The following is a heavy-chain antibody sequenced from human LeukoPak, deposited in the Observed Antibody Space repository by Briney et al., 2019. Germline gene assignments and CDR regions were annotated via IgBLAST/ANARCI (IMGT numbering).Heavy chain of an antibody. CDR2: IYHSGST. V-gene: IGHV4-4*02. D-gene: IGHD2-15*01. Sequence: SETLSLTCAVSGGSISSTNWWSWVRQPPGKGLEWIGEIYHSGSTNYNPSLKSRVTISVDKSKNQFSLRLSSVTVADTAVYYCARVAATYYYYYGMDVWGQGTTVTVSS. CDR3: ARVAATYYYYYGMDV. CDR1: GGSISSTNW. J-gene: IGHJ6*02.